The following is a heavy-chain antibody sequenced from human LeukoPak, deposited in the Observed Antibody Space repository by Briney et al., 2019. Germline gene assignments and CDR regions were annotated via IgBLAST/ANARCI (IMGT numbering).Heavy chain of an antibody. CDR1: GFTFSSYA. CDR3: AKLKRLGSWIFDY. V-gene: IGHV3-23*01. Sequence: GGTLRLSCAASGFTFSSYAMTWVRQAPGKGLEWVSGITNSGGSTYYADSVKGRFTISRDNSKNTLYLQMNSLRAEDTAVYYCAKLKRLGSWIFDYWGQGTLVTVSS. D-gene: IGHD6-13*01. CDR2: ITNSGGST. J-gene: IGHJ4*02.